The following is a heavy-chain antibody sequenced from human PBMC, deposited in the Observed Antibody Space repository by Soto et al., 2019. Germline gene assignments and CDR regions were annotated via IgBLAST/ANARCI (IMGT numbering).Heavy chain of an antibody. CDR3: ARLSPTTYYGMDV. Sequence: QLQLQESGSGLVRPSQTLSLTCAVSGDSISRGDYSWNWIRQPPGKGLEWIGNIYHSGTTSYNPSLKSRLTISVDRSENQFSLRLTSVTAADSAVYYCARLSPTTYYGMDVWCQGTTVTVSS. CDR2: IYHSGTT. J-gene: IGHJ6*02. V-gene: IGHV4-30-2*01. CDR1: GDSISRGDYS. D-gene: IGHD1-7*01.